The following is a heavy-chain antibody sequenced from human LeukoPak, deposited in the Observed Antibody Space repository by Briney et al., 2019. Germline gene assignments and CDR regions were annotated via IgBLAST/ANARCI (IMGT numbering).Heavy chain of an antibody. CDR2: IHHSGST. CDR3: ARDQGGNPIDY. V-gene: IGHV4-38-2*02. CDR1: GFSISSGYY. Sequence: SETLSLTCTVSGFSISSGYYWGWIRQPPGKGLDWIGSIHHSGSTYYNASLKSRVTISVDTSKNQFSLKLSSVTAAGTAVYYCARDQGGNPIDYWGQGTLVTVSS. J-gene: IGHJ4*02. D-gene: IGHD4-23*01.